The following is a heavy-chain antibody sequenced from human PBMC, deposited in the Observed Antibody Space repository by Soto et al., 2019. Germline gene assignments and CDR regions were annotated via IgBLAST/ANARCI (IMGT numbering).Heavy chain of an antibody. Sequence: PGGSLRLSCAASGFTYSSYSMNWVRQAPGKGLEWVSYISSSSSTIYYADSVKGRVTISRDNAKNSLYLQMNSLRAEDTAVYYCARILLWFGESYGGRYYGMDVWGQGTTVTVSS. D-gene: IGHD3-10*01. CDR3: ARILLWFGESYGGRYYGMDV. V-gene: IGHV3-48*01. J-gene: IGHJ6*02. CDR2: ISSSSSTI. CDR1: GFTYSSYS.